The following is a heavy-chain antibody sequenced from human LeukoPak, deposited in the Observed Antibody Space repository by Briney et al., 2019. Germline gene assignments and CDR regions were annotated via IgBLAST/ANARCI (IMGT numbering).Heavy chain of an antibody. J-gene: IGHJ4*02. D-gene: IGHD3-10*01. Sequence: SETLSLTCTVSGDSITSSSYYWAWIRQPPGKGLEWIGSVFQSVATYYNLSLQSRVTMSIDTSKNQCPLKLSSVTAADTAVYYCAREYYGTFEFWGQGTLVPVSP. CDR2: VFQSVAT. CDR3: AREYYGTFEF. V-gene: IGHV4-39*01. CDR1: GDSITSSSYY.